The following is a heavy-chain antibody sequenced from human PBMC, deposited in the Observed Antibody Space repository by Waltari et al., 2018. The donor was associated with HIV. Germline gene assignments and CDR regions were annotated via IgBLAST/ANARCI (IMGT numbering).Heavy chain of an antibody. CDR3: ARDFIVRGVYDAFDI. CDR1: GYSIRGYY. J-gene: IGHJ3*02. V-gene: IGHV4-38-2*02. Sequence: QVRLQESGPGLVKPSETLSLTCAVPGYSIRGYYWGWIRQPPGKGLEWIGSIYRSGTTYYNPSLKSRVTISIDTSKNQFSLKLSSVTAADTAVYYCARDFIVRGVYDAFDIWGQGTMVTVSS. CDR2: IYRSGTT. D-gene: IGHD3-10*01.